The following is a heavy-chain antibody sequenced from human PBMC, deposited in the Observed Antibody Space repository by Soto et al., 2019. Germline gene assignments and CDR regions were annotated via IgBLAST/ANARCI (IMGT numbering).Heavy chain of an antibody. CDR1: GGSISSYY. V-gene: IGHV4-59*01. D-gene: IGHD3-3*01. J-gene: IGHJ3*02. CDR3: ARLQEYDFWSGYPRSDAFDI. CDR2: IYYSGST. Sequence: QVQLQESGPGLVKPSETLSLTCTVSGGSISSYYWSWIRQPPGKGLEWIGYIYYSGSTNYNPSLTSRVTISVDTSKNQFSLKLSSVTAADTAVYYCARLQEYDFWSGYPRSDAFDIWGQGTMVTVSS.